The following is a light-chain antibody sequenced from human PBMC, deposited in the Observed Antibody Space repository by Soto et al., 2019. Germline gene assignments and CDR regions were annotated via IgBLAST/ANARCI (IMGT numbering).Light chain of an antibody. CDR3: CSYAGRNVV. J-gene: IGLJ2*01. CDR2: EVS. V-gene: IGLV2-8*01. Sequence: QSVLTQPPSASGSPGQSVTISCTGTSSDVGGYNYVSWYQQHPGKAPKLMIYEVSKRPSGVPDRFSGSKSGNTASLTVSGLQAEDEADYYCCSYAGRNVVFGGGTKLTVL. CDR1: SSDVGGYNY.